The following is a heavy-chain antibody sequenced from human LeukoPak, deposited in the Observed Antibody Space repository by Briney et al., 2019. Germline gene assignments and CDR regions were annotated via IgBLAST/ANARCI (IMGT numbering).Heavy chain of an antibody. CDR2: INHSGST. J-gene: IGHJ4*02. CDR1: GGSFSGYY. Sequence: SETLSLTCAVYGGSFSGYYWSWIRQPPGKGLEWIGEINHSGSTNYNPSLKSRVTISVDTSKNQFSLKLSSVTAADTAVYYCASRIAVSKFDYWGQGTLVTVSS. D-gene: IGHD6-19*01. CDR3: ASRIAVSKFDY. V-gene: IGHV4-34*01.